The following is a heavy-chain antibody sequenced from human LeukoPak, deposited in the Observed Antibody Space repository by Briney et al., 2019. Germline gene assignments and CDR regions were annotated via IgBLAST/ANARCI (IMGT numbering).Heavy chain of an antibody. V-gene: IGHV3-64*01. CDR1: GFTFSSYA. CDR3: ARGGGDIVY. CDR2: ISSNGGST. D-gene: IGHD3-16*02. Sequence: GGSLRLSCAASGFTFSSYAMHWVRQAPGKGLEYVSAISSNGGSTYYANSVKGRFTISRDNAKNSLYLQMNSLRAEDTAVYYCARGGGDIVYWGQGTLVTVSS. J-gene: IGHJ4*02.